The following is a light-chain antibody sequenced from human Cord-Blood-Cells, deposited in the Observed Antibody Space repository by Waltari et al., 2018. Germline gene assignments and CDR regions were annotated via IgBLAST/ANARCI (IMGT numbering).Light chain of an antibody. V-gene: IGLV2-23*01. CDR3: CSYAGSSTLV. CDR1: SSYVGSFNL. CDR2: EGS. Sequence: QSALTQPASVSGSPGQSIPISCTGTSSYVGSFNLFSWYQQHPGKAPKLMIYEGSKRPSGVSNRFSGSKSGNTASLTISGLQAEDEADYYCCSYAGSSTLVFGGGTKLTVL. J-gene: IGLJ2*01.